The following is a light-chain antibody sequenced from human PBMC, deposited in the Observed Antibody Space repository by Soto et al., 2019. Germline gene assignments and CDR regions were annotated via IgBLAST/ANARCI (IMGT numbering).Light chain of an antibody. CDR2: EVS. CDR3: SSYASSYTPKV. V-gene: IGLV2-14*01. Sequence: SVLTQPASVSGSPGQSITISCTGTSSDVGSYNYVSWYQQHPGKAPKLMIYEVSNRPSGVSNRFSGSKSGNTASLTISGLQAEDEADYYCSSYASSYTPKVFGGGTKLTVL. J-gene: IGLJ3*02. CDR1: SSDVGSYNY.